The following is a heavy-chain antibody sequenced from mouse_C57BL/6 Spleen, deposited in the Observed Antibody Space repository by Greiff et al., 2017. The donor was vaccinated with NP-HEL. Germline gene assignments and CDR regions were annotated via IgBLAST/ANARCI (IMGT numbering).Heavy chain of an antibody. CDR3: ARRNSKGDYAMDY. CDR2: IWSGGST. J-gene: IGHJ4*01. Sequence: QVHVKQSGPGLVQPSQSLSITCTVSGFSLTSYGVHWVRQSPGKGLEWLGVIWSGGSTDYNAAFISRLSISKDNSKSQVFFKMNSLQADDTAIYYCARRNSKGDYAMDYWGQGTSVTVSS. V-gene: IGHV2-2*01. CDR1: GFSLTSYG. D-gene: IGHD2-5*01.